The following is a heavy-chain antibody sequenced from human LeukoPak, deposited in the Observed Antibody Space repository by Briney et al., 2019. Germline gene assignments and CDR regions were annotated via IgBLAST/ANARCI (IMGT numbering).Heavy chain of an antibody. Sequence: SETLSLTCTFSGGSISSYYWSWIRQPAGKGLEWIGRIHTSGSTNYNPSLKSRVTMSVDTSKNQFSLKLSSVTAADTAVYYCARDAYYYGSGSYFFDYWGQGTLVTVSS. D-gene: IGHD3-10*01. CDR2: IHTSGST. V-gene: IGHV4-4*07. CDR1: GGSISSYY. J-gene: IGHJ4*02. CDR3: ARDAYYYGSGSYFFDY.